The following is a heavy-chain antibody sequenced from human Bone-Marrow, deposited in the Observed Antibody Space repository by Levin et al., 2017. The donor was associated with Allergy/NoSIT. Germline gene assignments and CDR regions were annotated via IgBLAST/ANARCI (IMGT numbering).Heavy chain of an antibody. D-gene: IGHD3-3*01. CDR2: IYSGGST. CDR1: GFTVSSNY. Sequence: TGGSLRLSCAASGFTVSSNYMSWVRQAPGKGPEWVSVIYSGGSTYYADSVKGRFTISRDNSKNTLYLQMNSLRAEDTAVYYCTRFLEWLLWFDPWGQGTLVTVSS. J-gene: IGHJ5*02. V-gene: IGHV3-53*01. CDR3: TRFLEWLLWFDP.